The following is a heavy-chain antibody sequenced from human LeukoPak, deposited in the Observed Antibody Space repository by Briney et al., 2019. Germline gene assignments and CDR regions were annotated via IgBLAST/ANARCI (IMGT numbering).Heavy chain of an antibody. Sequence: GGSLRLSCAASGFTFSDYYMSWLRQAPGKGVEGVSYISSSGSTIYYADSVKGRFTISRDNAKNSLYLQMNSLRAEDTAVYYCARVSTAPSSMVRGNWFDPWGQGTLVTVSS. J-gene: IGHJ5*02. D-gene: IGHD3-10*01. CDR1: GFTFSDYY. V-gene: IGHV3-11*01. CDR2: ISSSGSTI. CDR3: ARVSTAPSSMVRGNWFDP.